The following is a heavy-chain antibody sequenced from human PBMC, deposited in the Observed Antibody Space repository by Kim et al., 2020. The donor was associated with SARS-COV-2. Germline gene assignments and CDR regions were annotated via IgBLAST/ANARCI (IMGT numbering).Heavy chain of an antibody. CDR3: AGHFRGTSIRFFGLFQFDY. V-gene: IGHV4-39*01. CDR1: GGSISSSGYY. Sequence: SETLSLTCAVSGGSISSSGYYWGWIRQPPGKGLEWIGSVYYTGATYYNPSLKSRVTISVDTSNNQFSLKLSSLTAADTAVYYCAGHFRGTSIRFFGLFQFDYWGQGTLVTVSS. CDR2: VYYTGAT. D-gene: IGHD3-3*01. J-gene: IGHJ4*02.